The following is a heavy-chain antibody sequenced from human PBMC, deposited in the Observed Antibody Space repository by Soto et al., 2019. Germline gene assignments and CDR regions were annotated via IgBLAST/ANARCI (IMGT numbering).Heavy chain of an antibody. CDR2: INDRGDGT. J-gene: IGHJ4*02. CDR1: GFIFSSYA. V-gene: IGHV3-23*01. Sequence: EVQLLESGGGLIQPGGSLRLSCAASGFIFSSYAMSWVRQVPDEGLEWVSTINDRGDGTYYADSVKGRFTISRDNSKNTLYLQMNSLRAEDTAVYYCAKGFPYSSGWDGGYWGQGTLVTVSS. D-gene: IGHD6-19*01. CDR3: AKGFPYSSGWDGGY.